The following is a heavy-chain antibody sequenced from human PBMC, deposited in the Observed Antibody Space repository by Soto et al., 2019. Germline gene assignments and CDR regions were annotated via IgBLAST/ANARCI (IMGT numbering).Heavy chain of an antibody. D-gene: IGHD1-26*01. CDR1: GYTFTSYA. Sequence: QVQLVQSGAEVKKPGASVKVSCQASGYTFTSYAMHWVLQAPGQRRERMGGINAGNGNTKYSQKFQVRVTITRETSASTGYMELRSLRSEETAVYYCASDIGPPRSGSYTTNSYCCGMDVWGQGTTVTVSP. V-gene: IGHV1-3*01. CDR3: ASDIGPPRSGSYTTNSYCCGMDV. J-gene: IGHJ6*01. CDR2: INAGNGNT.